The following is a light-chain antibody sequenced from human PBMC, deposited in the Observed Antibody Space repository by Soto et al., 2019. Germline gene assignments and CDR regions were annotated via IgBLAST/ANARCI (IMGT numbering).Light chain of an antibody. CDR1: QSVSTNY. J-gene: IGKJ4*01. V-gene: IGKV3-20*01. CDR2: GAS. CDR3: QQYCSVPLT. Sequence: EIVLTQSPGTLSLSPGERTTLSCMASQSVSTNYLAWYQQKPGQAPRLLIYGASSRATGIPDSFSGSGSGADFTLTISRLEPEDFAVYYCQQYCSVPLTFGGGTKVEIK.